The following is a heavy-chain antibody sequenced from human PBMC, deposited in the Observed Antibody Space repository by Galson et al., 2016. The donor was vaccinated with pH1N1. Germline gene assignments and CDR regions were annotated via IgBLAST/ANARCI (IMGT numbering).Heavy chain of an antibody. CDR1: GFTFINYA. D-gene: IGHD4-17*01. CDR3: AREGRSGYGDYDGNYYGMDV. CDR2: ISSTGSTI. Sequence: SLRLSCAASGFTFINYAMSWIRQAPGKGLEWVSYISSTGSTIYYADSVKGRFTVSRGNAKNSLYLQMNSLRAEDTAVYYCAREGRSGYGDYDGNYYGMDVWGQGTTVTVSS. J-gene: IGHJ6*02. V-gene: IGHV3-11*04.